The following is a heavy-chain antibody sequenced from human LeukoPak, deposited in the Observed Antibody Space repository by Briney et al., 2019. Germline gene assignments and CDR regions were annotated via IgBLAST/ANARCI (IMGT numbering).Heavy chain of an antibody. CDR3: ARVEPAYYYGSGSFELNWFDP. CDR2: IIPIFGTA. Sequence: SVKVSCKASGGTFSSYAISWARQAPGQGLEWMGGIIPIFGTANYAQKFQGRVTITADKSTRTAYMELSSLRSEDTAVYYCARVEPAYYYGSGSFELNWFDPWGQGTLATVSS. V-gene: IGHV1-69*06. CDR1: GGTFSSYA. J-gene: IGHJ5*02. D-gene: IGHD3-10*01.